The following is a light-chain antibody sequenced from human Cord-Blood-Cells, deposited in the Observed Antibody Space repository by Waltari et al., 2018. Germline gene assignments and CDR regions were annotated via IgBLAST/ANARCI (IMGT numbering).Light chain of an antibody. CDR2: GKN. V-gene: IGLV3-19*01. CDR1: SLRSYY. J-gene: IGLJ2*01. CDR3: NSRDSSGTVV. Sequence: SSELTQDPAVSVALGPTVRLTCQGDSLRSYYASWYQQKPGQAPVLVIYGKNNWPSGIPDRFSGSSSGNTASLTITGAQAEDEADYYCNSRDSSGTVVFGGGTKLTVL.